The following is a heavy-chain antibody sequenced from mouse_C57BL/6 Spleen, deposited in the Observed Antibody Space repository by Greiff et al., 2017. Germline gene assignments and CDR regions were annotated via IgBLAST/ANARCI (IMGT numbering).Heavy chain of an antibody. CDR2: IFPRSGNT. CDR1: GYTFTSYG. V-gene: IGHV1-81*01. D-gene: IGHD1-1*01. J-gene: IGHJ4*01. Sequence: QVQLKESGPELARPGASVNLSCKASGYTFTSYGISWVNQRTGQGLEGIGGIFPRSGNTYYNEKFKSKATLTADKSSSTAYMELRSLTSEDAAVDFCASSGVVARGYAKDDWGKGTSVTVSS. CDR3: ASSGVVARGYAKDD.